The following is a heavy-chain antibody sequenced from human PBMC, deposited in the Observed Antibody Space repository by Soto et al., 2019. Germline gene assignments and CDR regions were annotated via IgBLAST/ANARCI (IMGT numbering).Heavy chain of an antibody. CDR2: INAGNGNT. CDR3: ARGRSAGRYCSGGSCYPGGAWFDP. V-gene: IGHV1-3*01. Sequence: ASVKVSCKTSGYTFTSYAMHWVRQAPGQRLEWMGWINAGNGNTKYSQKFQGRVTITRDTSASTAYMELSSLRSEDTAVYYCARGRSAGRYCSGGSCYPGGAWFDPWGQGTLVTVSS. D-gene: IGHD2-15*01. CDR1: GYTFTSYA. J-gene: IGHJ5*02.